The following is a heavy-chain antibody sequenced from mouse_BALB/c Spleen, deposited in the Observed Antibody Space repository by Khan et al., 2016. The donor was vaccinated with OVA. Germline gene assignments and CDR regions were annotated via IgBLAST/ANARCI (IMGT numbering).Heavy chain of an antibody. Sequence: EVQLQESGPGLVKPSQTVSLTCTVTGISITSGNYRWSWIRQFPGNKLEWIGNIYYSGTVTYNPSLTSRTTITRDTSKNHFFVEMNSLTAEDTATYYCARDYGSLYWFFDVWGAGTTVTVSS. CDR2: IYYSGTV. D-gene: IGHD1-1*01. V-gene: IGHV3-5*02. J-gene: IGHJ1*01. CDR1: GISITSGNYR. CDR3: ARDYGSLYWFFDV.